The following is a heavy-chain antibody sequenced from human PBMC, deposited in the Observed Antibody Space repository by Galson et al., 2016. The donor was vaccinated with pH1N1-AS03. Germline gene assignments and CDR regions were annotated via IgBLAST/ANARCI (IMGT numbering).Heavy chain of an antibody. Sequence: PALVKPPQTLTLTCTFSGFSLPTSAVGVVWIRQPPGKALEWLALIYWDDDKRYNSSLKSRLTITKDTSKNQVVLTMTNMDPVDTATYYCARTAGWLPDFWGQGTLVTVSS. V-gene: IGHV2-5*02. CDR2: IYWDDDK. D-gene: IGHD3-9*01. J-gene: IGHJ4*02. CDR1: GFSLPTSAVG. CDR3: ARTAGWLPDF.